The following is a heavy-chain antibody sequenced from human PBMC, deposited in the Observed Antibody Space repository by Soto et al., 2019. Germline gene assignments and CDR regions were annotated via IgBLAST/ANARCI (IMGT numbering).Heavy chain of an antibody. CDR3: AREDTRSYGSGSYLTYYYYGMDV. D-gene: IGHD3-10*01. CDR1: GFTFSSYW. Sequence: GGSLRLSCAASGFTFSSYWMNWVRQAPGKGLEWVANIKQDGSEKYYVDSVKGRFTISRDNAKNSLYLQMNSLRAEDTAVYYCAREDTRSYGSGSYLTYYYYGMDVWGQGTTVTVSS. J-gene: IGHJ6*02. CDR2: IKQDGSEK. V-gene: IGHV3-7*03.